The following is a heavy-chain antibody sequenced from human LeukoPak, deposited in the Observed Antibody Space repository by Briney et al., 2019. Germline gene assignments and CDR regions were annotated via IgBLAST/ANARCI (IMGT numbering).Heavy chain of an antibody. Sequence: PSETLSLTCTVSGGSISSYYWSWIRQPPGKGLEWIGYIYYSGSTNYNPSLKSRVTISVDTSKNQFSLKLSSVTAADTAVYYCARQNTAMVEEVYYYYGMDVWGQGTTVTVSS. CDR2: IYYSGST. CDR1: GGSISSYY. CDR3: ARQNTAMVEEVYYYYGMDV. D-gene: IGHD5-18*01. V-gene: IGHV4-59*08. J-gene: IGHJ6*02.